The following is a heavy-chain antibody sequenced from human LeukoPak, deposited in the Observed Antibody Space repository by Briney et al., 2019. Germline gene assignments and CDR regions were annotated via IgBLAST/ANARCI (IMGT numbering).Heavy chain of an antibody. D-gene: IGHD2-21*02. CDR3: ATRVEGPNLAYCGGDCYARGAFDI. CDR1: GYTLTELS. J-gene: IGHJ3*02. Sequence: ASVEDSCKVSGYTLTELSMHWVRQAPGKGLEWMGGFDPEDGETIYAQKFQGRVTMTEDTSTDTAYMELSSLRSEDTAVYYCATRVEGPNLAYCGGDCYARGAFDIWGQGTMVTVSS. CDR2: FDPEDGET. V-gene: IGHV1-24*01.